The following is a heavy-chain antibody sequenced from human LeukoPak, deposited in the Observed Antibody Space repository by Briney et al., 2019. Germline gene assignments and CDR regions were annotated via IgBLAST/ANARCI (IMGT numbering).Heavy chain of an antibody. V-gene: IGHV3-66*02. CDR1: GFTVSSNY. Sequence: GGSLRLSCAASGFTVSSNYMSWVRQAPGKGLEWVSVINSGGNTYYADSVKGRFTISRDNSKNTLYLQMNSLRAEDTAVYYCARDDRGGSGSYYCAFDIWGQGTMVTASS. CDR3: ARDDRGGSGSYYCAFDI. D-gene: IGHD3-10*01. CDR2: INSGGNT. J-gene: IGHJ3*02.